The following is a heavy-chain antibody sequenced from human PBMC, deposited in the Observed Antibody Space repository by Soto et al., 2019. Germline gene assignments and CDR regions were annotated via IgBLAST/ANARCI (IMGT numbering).Heavy chain of an antibody. Sequence: QVQLVESGGGVVQPGRSLRLSCAASGFTFRNYGIHWVGQDPGKGLEWVAVIWFDGSKDYYADSVKGRVTISRDDSKNTVYLQMNSLRDEDTAVYYCARDMDTSSHYDWLVPWGQGTLVTVSS. CDR1: GFTFRNYG. J-gene: IGHJ5*02. CDR2: IWFDGSKD. D-gene: IGHD2-2*01. CDR3: ARDMDTSSHYDWLVP. V-gene: IGHV3-33*08.